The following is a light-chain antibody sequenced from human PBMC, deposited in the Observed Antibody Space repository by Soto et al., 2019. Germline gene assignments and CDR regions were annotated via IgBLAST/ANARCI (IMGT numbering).Light chain of an antibody. CDR1: SSNIGAGYD. CDR2: DNT. CDR3: QSYDSSLSGSV. V-gene: IGLV1-40*01. Sequence: QSALTQPPSVSGAPGQRVTISCTGSSSNIGAGYDVHWYQHLPGTAPKLLIYDNTNRPSGVPDRFSGSKSATSASLAITGLKAEDEADYYCQSYDSSLSGSVFGGGTKLTVL. J-gene: IGLJ2*01.